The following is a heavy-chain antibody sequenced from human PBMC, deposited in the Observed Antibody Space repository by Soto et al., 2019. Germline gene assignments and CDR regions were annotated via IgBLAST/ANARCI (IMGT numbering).Heavy chain of an antibody. Sequence: QVHLVQSGAEVKKPGASVKVSCKGSGYAFTTYGITWVRQAPGQGLEWMGWISAHNGNTNYAQQLQGRVTVTRDTATSTAYLELRSLISDDTAVYYCARGRYGDYWGQGAVVTVSS. J-gene: IGHJ4*02. V-gene: IGHV1-18*01. CDR2: ISAHNGNT. CDR3: ARGRYGDY. CDR1: GYAFTTYG. D-gene: IGHD1-1*01.